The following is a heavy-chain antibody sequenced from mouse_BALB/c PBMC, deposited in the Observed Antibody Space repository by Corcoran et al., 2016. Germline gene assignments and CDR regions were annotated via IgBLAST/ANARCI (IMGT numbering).Heavy chain of an antibody. CDR2: IDPANGST. CDR3: GRSREGNYVVY. D-gene: IGHD2-1*01. V-gene: IGHV14-3*02. J-gene: IGHJ2*01. Sequence: EVQLQQSGAELMTPGASVKLSCTASGFHIKDTYMHWVKQRPEQGLEWIGRIDPANGSTKSDPKFQGKATMTADTSSNTVYLQLSSRTSEATAVYYCGRSREGNYVVYWGQGTTLTVS. CDR1: GFHIKDTY.